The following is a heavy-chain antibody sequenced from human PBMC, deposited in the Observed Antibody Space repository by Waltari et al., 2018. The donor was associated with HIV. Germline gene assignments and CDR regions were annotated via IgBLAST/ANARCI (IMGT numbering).Heavy chain of an antibody. CDR3: ARVNHYYGMDV. V-gene: IGHV3-21*01. CDR1: GFTLSSYS. CDR2: ISSSSSYI. Sequence: EVQLVESGGGLVKPGGSLRISCAASGFTLSSYSMNWVRQAPWKGLEWVSSISSSSSYIDYADAVKGRFTISRDNAKNSLYLQMNSLSAEDTAVYYCARVNHYYGMDVWGQGTTVTVSS. J-gene: IGHJ6*02.